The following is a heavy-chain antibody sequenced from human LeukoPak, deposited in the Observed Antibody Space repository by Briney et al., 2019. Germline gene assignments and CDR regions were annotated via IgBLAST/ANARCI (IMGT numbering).Heavy chain of an antibody. CDR3: ARGASLRFLEWLPPDWFDP. CDR2: IYTSGST. D-gene: IGHD3-3*01. CDR1: GGSISSGSYY. V-gene: IGHV4-61*02. J-gene: IGHJ5*02. Sequence: SETLSLTCTVSGGSISSGSYYWSWIRQPAGKGLEWIGRIYTSGSTNYNPSLKSRVTISVDTSKNQFSLKLSSVTAADTAVYYCARGASLRFLEWLPPDWFDPWGQGTLVTVSS.